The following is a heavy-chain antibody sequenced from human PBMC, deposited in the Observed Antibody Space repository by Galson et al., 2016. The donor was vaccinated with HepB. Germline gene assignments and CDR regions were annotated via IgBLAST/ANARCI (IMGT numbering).Heavy chain of an antibody. D-gene: IGHD4-17*01. Sequence: SVKVSCKASGDSFNSYAFTWVRQAPGQGLEWMGGIIPVFERAIYAQKFQERVTITEHESTTTAYMELRSLKYEDTAVYDSVCGASYDVWGQGTAVTVSS. CDR1: GDSFNSYA. J-gene: IGHJ6*02. CDR3: VCGASYDV. V-gene: IGHV1-69*13. CDR2: IIPVFERA.